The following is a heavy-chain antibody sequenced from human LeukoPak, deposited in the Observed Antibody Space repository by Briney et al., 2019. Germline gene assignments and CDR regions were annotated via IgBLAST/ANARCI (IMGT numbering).Heavy chain of an antibody. J-gene: IGHJ4*02. CDR3: ATDLGRFGELLNY. CDR2: FDPEDGET. D-gene: IGHD3-10*01. CDR1: GYTLTELS. Sequence: GASVKVSCKVSGYTLTELSMHWVRQAPGKGLEWMGGFDPEDGETIYAQKFQGRVTMTEDTSTDTAYTELSSLRSEDTTVYYCATDLGRFGELLNYWGQGTLVTVSS. V-gene: IGHV1-24*01.